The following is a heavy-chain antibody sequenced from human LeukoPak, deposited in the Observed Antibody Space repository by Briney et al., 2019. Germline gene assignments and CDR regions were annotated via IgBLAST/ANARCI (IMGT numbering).Heavy chain of an antibody. D-gene: IGHD1-26*01. J-gene: IGHJ4*02. CDR3: ARGLEVGASSKLRRSPFDY. CDR1: GGSFSGYY. Sequence: PSETLSLTCAVYGGSFSGYYWSWHPQPPGKGREGIGELSHSGSTNYNQSLKSRVTISVDTSKNVFSVQLSSVTAAETAVYYCARGLEVGASSKLRRSPFDYWGQGTLVTVSS. CDR2: LSHSGST. V-gene: IGHV4-34*01.